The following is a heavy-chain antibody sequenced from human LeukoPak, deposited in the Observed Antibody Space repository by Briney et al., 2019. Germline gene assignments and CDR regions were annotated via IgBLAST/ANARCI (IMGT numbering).Heavy chain of an antibody. D-gene: IGHD3-3*01. CDR1: GYTFTNYY. Sequence: ASVKVSCKASGYTFTNYYMHWVRQAPGQRFEWMGMTNPDGGSTTYAQKFQVRVTMTTDTSTSTVYMELSSLRSEDTAVYYCATRGGWSGGFDFWGQGTLVTVSS. V-gene: IGHV1-46*01. CDR3: ATRGGWSGGFDF. CDR2: TNPDGGST. J-gene: IGHJ4*02.